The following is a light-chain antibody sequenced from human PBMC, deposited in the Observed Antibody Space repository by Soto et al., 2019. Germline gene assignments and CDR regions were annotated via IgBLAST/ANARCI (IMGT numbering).Light chain of an antibody. CDR1: QSVRSN. J-gene: IGKJ1*01. Sequence: EIVMTQSPATLSVSPGERATLSCRASQSVRSNLAWYQQKPGQAPRLLIYGASTRATGIPARFSGSGSGTEFTLTISSLQSEDFAVYYCQQYNNWPPTFGQGTKVDIK. CDR2: GAS. V-gene: IGKV3-15*01. CDR3: QQYNNWPPT.